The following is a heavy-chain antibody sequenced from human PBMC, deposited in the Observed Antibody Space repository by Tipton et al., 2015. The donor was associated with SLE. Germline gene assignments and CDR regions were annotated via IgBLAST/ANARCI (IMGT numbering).Heavy chain of an antibody. Sequence: SLRLSCAASGFTFSNAWMSWVRQAPGKGLVWVSRINSDGSSTSYADSVKGRFTISRDNAKNTLYLQMNSLRAEDTAVYYCARGIAARPGSYYYYYMDVWGKGTTVTVSS. D-gene: IGHD6-6*01. J-gene: IGHJ6*03. V-gene: IGHV3-74*01. CDR1: GFTFSNAW. CDR3: ARGIAARPGSYYYYYMDV. CDR2: INSDGSST.